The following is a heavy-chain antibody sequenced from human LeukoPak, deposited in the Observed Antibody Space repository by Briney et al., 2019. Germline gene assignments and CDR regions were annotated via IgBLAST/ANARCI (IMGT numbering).Heavy chain of an antibody. Sequence: GGSLRLSYAASGFTFISYAMSWVRQAPGKGLEWVSAISGSGGSTYYAGSVKGRFTISRDNSKNTLYLQMNSLRAEDTAVYFCSKLPAQYDIEFYYFDYWGQGTLVTVSS. J-gene: IGHJ4*02. CDR3: SKLPAQYDIEFYYFDY. CDR2: ISGSGGST. D-gene: IGHD3-9*01. CDR1: GFTFISYA. V-gene: IGHV3-23*01.